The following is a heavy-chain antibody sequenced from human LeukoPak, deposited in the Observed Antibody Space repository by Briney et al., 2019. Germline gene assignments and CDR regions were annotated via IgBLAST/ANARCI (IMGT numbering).Heavy chain of an antibody. CDR2: IYYSGNS. CDR1: GGSISSSSYS. Sequence: SETLSLTCTVSGGSISSSSYSWGWIRQPPGKGLEWIGSIYYSGNSYYNPSLKSRVTISVDTSKNQFALKLSSVTAADTAVYYCARVPVNIWENWFDPWGQGTLVTVSS. D-gene: IGHD1-26*01. J-gene: IGHJ5*02. CDR3: ARVPVNIWENWFDP. V-gene: IGHV4-39*06.